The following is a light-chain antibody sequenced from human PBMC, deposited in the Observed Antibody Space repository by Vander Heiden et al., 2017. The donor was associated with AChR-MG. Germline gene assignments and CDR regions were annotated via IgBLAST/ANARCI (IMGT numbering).Light chain of an antibody. CDR2: DNI. Sequence: QSVLTQPPSVSGAPGQRVNISCTGSSSNSGATYDVHWYQQLPGSAPKLLIYDNINRPSGVPDRFSGSKSGSSASLAITGLQAEDEAEYFCQSYDSSLNNPYVFGTGTKVTVL. J-gene: IGLJ1*01. CDR3: QSYDSSLNNPYV. V-gene: IGLV1-40*01. CDR1: SSNSGATYD.